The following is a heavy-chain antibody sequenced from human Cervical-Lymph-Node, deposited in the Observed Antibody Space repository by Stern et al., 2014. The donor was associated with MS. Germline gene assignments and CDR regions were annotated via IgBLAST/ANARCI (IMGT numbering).Heavy chain of an antibody. CDR1: GLTFRDAW. CDR2: IKSKIEGWTT. D-gene: IGHD3/OR15-3a*01. J-gene: IGHJ4*02. V-gene: IGHV3-15*01. Sequence: EVQLVESGGGLVKPGGSLRLSCVASGLTFRDAWMTWVRQAPGKGLEWVARIKSKIEGWTTGYGPPVEGRFSISREDSTNTLYLEMESLKIEDTAVYYCTTGGDFWTGYYLDNWGQGTLVTVSS. CDR3: TTGGDFWTGYYLDN.